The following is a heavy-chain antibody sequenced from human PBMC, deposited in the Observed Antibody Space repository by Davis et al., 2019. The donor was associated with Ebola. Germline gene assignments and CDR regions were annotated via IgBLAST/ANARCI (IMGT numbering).Heavy chain of an antibody. Sequence: HSQTLSLTCAISGDSVFGKNGAWNWIRQSPSRGLEWLGRTYYNSKWYNDYAVSVKSRITINPDTSKNQFSLQLNSVAPEDTAVYYCAKMWWTPRRFDPWGQGTLVTVSS. CDR1: GDSVFGKNGA. CDR2: TYYNSKWYN. CDR3: AKMWWTPRRFDP. V-gene: IGHV6-1*01. D-gene: IGHD2-21*01. J-gene: IGHJ5*02.